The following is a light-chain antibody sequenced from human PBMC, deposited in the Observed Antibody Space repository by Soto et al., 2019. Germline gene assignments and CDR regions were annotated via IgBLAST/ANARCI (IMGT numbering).Light chain of an antibody. CDR2: GNS. V-gene: IGLV1-40*01. Sequence: QSVLTQPPSLSGAPGQRVTISCTGSSSNIVAGYDVHWYQQLPGTAPKLLVYGNSNRPSGVPDRFSGSKSGTSASLAITGLQAEDEAEYYCQSYDSSLSGSLFGGGTKLTVL. CDR1: SSNIVAGYD. CDR3: QSYDSSLSGSL. J-gene: IGLJ2*01.